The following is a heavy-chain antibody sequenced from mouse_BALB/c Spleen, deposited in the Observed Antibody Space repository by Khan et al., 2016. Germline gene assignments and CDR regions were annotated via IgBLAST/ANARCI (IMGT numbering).Heavy chain of an antibody. CDR2: IYPGDGDI. CDR1: GYAFSRFW. V-gene: IGHV1-80*01. CDR3: AKITGKREAMDY. J-gene: IGHJ4*01. Sequence: QVQLQQSGAELVRPGSSVKVSCKTSGYAFSRFWMNWVKQRPGQGLEWIGQIYPGDGDINYNGKFKGKATLTADKSSSTAYMQLSSLTSGDSAVYFGAKITGKREAMDYWGQGTSGTVSS. D-gene: IGHD4-1*01.